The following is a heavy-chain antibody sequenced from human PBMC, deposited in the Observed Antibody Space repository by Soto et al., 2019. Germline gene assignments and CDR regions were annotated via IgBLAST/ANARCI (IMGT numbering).Heavy chain of an antibody. CDR3: ARGITIFGVAYY. Sequence: GASVKVSCKASGYTFTSYDINWVRQATGQGLEWMGWMNPNSGNTGYAQKFQGRVTMTRNTSISTAYMELSSLRSEDTAVYYCARGITIFGVAYYWGQGTLVTVSS. D-gene: IGHD3-3*01. J-gene: IGHJ4*02. CDR2: MNPNSGNT. V-gene: IGHV1-8*01. CDR1: GYTFTSYD.